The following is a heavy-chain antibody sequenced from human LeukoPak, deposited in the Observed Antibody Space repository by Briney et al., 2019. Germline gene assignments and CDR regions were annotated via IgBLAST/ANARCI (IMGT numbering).Heavy chain of an antibody. V-gene: IGHV3-53*01. CDR2: IYSGGST. CDR1: GFTVSSNY. J-gene: IGHJ3*02. CDR3: ARDREWAFDI. D-gene: IGHD2-8*01. Sequence: QPGGSLRLSCAASGFTVSSNYMSWVRQAPGKGLEWVSVIYSGGSTYYAGSVKGRFTISRDNSKNTLYLQMNSLRAEDTAVYYCARDREWAFDIWGQGTMVTVSS.